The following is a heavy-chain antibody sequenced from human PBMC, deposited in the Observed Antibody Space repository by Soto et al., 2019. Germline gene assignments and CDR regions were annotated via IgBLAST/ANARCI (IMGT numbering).Heavy chain of an antibody. CDR3: ARVPYSSSYPYNWFDP. CDR2: INAGNGNT. CDR1: GYTFTSYA. Sequence: GASVKVSCKASGYTFTSYAMHWVRQAPGQRLEWMGWINAGNGNTKYSQKFQGRVTITRDTSASTAYMELSSLRSEDTAVYYCARVPYSSSYPYNWFDPWGQGTLVTVSS. D-gene: IGHD6-6*01. J-gene: IGHJ5*02. V-gene: IGHV1-3*01.